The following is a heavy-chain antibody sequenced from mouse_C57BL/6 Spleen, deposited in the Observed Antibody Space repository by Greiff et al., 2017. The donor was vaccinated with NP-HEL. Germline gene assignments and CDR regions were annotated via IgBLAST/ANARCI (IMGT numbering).Heavy chain of an antibody. CDR3: ARRNYYYYGSSYFDY. CDR2: INPNNGGT. V-gene: IGHV1-26*01. Sequence: VQLQQSGPELVKPGASVKISCKASGYTFTDYYMNWVKQSHGKSLEWIGDINPNNGGTSYNQKFKGKATLTVDKSSSTAYMELRSLTSEDSAVYYCARRNYYYYGSSYFDYWGQGTTLTVSS. D-gene: IGHD1-1*01. J-gene: IGHJ2*01. CDR1: GYTFTDYY.